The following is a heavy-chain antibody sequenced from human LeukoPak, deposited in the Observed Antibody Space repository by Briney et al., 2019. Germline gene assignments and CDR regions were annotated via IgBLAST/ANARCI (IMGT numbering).Heavy chain of an antibody. J-gene: IGHJ6*04. D-gene: IGHD2-2*01. CDR3: ARRVLRYCSSTSCPAQYYGVDV. CDR1: GFIFSSYW. Sequence: GGSLRLSCAASGFIFSSYWMSWVRQGPGKGLEWVANIKEDGSEKYYVDSVKGRFTISRDNAKNSLYLQTNSLRAEDTAVYYCARRVLRYCSSTSCPAQYYGVDVWGKGTTVTVSS. V-gene: IGHV3-7*03. CDR2: IKEDGSEK.